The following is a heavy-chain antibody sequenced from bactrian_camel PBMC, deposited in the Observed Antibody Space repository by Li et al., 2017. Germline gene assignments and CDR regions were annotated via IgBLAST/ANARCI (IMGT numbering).Heavy chain of an antibody. V-gene: IGHV3S42*01. CDR2: IDADGST. Sequence: DVQLVESGGGSVQPGGSLKLSCVASGFQYKAYALGWFRQAPEKDRQAPEKDREGVAAIDADGSTTYSESVKGRFTISKDNAKNTLSLQMNSLKPDDTAMYYCAGEGGGSWCPILSEVDDFGYWGQGTQVTVS. D-gene: IGHD6*01. CDR3: AGEGGGSWCPILSEVDDFGY. CDR1: GFQYKAYA. J-gene: IGHJ6*01.